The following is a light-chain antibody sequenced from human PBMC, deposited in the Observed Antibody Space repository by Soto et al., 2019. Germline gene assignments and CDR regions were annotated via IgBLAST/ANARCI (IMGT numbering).Light chain of an antibody. CDR2: GAS. Sequence: EVVLTQSPATLSVSPGERATLSCRASQTVGSNLAWYQHKPGQAPRLLISGASTRATGVPARFSGSGSGTEFALTISGLQSEDFTVYYCQQYGTSPRMFGQGTKVDIK. CDR1: QTVGSN. J-gene: IGKJ1*01. V-gene: IGKV3-15*01. CDR3: QQYGTSPRM.